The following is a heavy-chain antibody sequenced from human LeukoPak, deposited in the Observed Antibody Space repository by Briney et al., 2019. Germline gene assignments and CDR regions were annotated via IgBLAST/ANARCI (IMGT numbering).Heavy chain of an antibody. Sequence: PSETLSLTCTVSGYSISSGYYWGWIRQPPGKGLEWVGSIYHSGSTYYNPSLKSRVTISVDTSKNQFSLKLSSVTAADTAVYYCARDVVVVTAIPQYFDYWGQGTLVTVSS. D-gene: IGHD2-21*02. CDR3: ARDVVVVTAIPQYFDY. J-gene: IGHJ4*02. CDR1: GYSISSGYY. CDR2: IYHSGST. V-gene: IGHV4-38-2*02.